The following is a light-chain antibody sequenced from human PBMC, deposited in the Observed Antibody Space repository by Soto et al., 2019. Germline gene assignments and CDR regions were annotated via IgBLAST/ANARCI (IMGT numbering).Light chain of an antibody. J-gene: IGKJ1*01. Sequence: DIQMTQSPSSLSASVGDRVTITCRASQSISSYLNWYQQKPGKAPKLLIYAASSLQSGVPSRFSGSGSGTDFTLTISSLQPEDFATYYCQQSYSTPQFGQGPKVEIK. CDR2: AAS. V-gene: IGKV1-39*01. CDR1: QSISSY. CDR3: QQSYSTPQ.